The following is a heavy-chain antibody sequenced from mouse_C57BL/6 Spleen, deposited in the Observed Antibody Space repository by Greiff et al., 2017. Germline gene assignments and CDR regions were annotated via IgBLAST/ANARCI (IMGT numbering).Heavy chain of an antibody. D-gene: IGHD1-1*01. CDR1: GYTFTSYW. V-gene: IGHV1-59*01. CDR3: ARWELLRAY. J-gene: IGHJ3*01. CDR2: IDPSDSYT. Sequence: QVQLQQPGAELVRPGTSVKLSCKASGYTFTSYWMHWVKQRPGQGLEWIGVIDPSDSYTNYNQKFKGKATLTVDTSSSTAYMQLSSLTSEDSAVYYCARWELLRAYWGQGTLGTVSA.